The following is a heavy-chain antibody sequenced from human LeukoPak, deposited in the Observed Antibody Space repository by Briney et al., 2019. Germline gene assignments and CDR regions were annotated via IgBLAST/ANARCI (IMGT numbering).Heavy chain of an antibody. D-gene: IGHD6-13*01. CDR1: GFTFSSYA. CDR2: ISYDGSNK. V-gene: IGHV3-30-3*01. J-gene: IGHJ4*02. CDR3: AREPGIAAADEAGFDY. Sequence: GRSLRLSCAASGFTFSSYAMHWVRQAPGKGLEWVAVISYDGSNKYYADSVKGRFTISRDNAKNSLYLQMNSLRAEDTAVYYCAREPGIAAADEAGFDYWGQGTLVTVSS.